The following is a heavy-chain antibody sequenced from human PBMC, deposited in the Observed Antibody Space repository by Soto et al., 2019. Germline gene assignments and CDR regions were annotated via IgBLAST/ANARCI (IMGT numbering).Heavy chain of an antibody. J-gene: IGHJ5*02. V-gene: IGHV3-30-3*01. D-gene: IGHD2-15*01. CDR1: GFTFSNYA. CDR3: ARYWPNSKSLYFSLDL. CDR2: ISYDGSNK. Sequence: PGGSLRLSCAASGFTFSNYAMHWVRQAPGKGLEWVTFISYDGSNKYYADSVKGRFTLSRDNSWNTLYLHMNSLRPEDTAVYYCARYWPNSKSLYFSLDLWGQGTLVTVSS.